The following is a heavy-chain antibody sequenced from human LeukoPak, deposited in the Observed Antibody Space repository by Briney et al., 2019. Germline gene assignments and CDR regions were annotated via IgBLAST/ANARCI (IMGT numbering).Heavy chain of an antibody. V-gene: IGHV3-66*01. J-gene: IGHJ3*02. CDR2: IYSGGST. CDR1: GFTFSSYP. CDR3: ARDLETDISDAFDI. D-gene: IGHD3-9*01. Sequence: GGSLRLSCAASGFTFSSYPMHWVRQAPGKGLEWVSVIYSGGSTYYADSVKGRFTISRDKSRNTLYLQMNSLRAEDTAVYYCARDLETDISDAFDIWGQGTMVTVSS.